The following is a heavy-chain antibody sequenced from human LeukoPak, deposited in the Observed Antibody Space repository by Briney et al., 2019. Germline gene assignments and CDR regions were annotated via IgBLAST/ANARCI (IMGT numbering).Heavy chain of an antibody. CDR3: AKNYYYDNTGCWGAFDI. Sequence: GASVKVSCNASGYAFTSYGIGWERQGPGQGLEWMGWISTYNGKRNYAQKFQDRVTMTTDTSTSTAYMELRSLRSDDTAIYHCAKNYYYDNTGCWGAFDIWGQGTMVTVSS. D-gene: IGHD3-22*01. CDR2: ISTYNGKR. V-gene: IGHV1-18*01. CDR1: GYAFTSYG. J-gene: IGHJ3*02.